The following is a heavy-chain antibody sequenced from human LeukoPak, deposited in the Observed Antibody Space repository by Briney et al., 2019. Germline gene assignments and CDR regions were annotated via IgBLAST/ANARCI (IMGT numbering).Heavy chain of an antibody. D-gene: IGHD2-15*01. Sequence: SETLSLTCTVSGGSISSSSYYWGWIRQPPGKGLEWIGSIDYSGSTYYNPSLKSRVTISVDTSKNQFSLKLSSVTAADTAVYYCARSGVVVPIDYWGQGTLVTVSS. CDR2: IDYSGST. CDR1: GGSISSSSYY. V-gene: IGHV4-39*01. J-gene: IGHJ4*02. CDR3: ARSGVVVPIDY.